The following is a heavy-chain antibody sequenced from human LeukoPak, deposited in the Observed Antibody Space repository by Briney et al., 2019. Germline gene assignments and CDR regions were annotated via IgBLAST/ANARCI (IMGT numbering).Heavy chain of an antibody. Sequence: ASVKVSCKASGYTFTSYYMHWVRQAPGQGLEWMGIINPSGGSTSYAQKFQGRVTMTRDTSTSTVYMELSSLRSEDTAVYYCARVFGSGYDSTPFDYWGQGTLVTVSS. V-gene: IGHV1-46*03. CDR1: GYTFTSYY. CDR3: ARVFGSGYDSTPFDY. J-gene: IGHJ4*02. D-gene: IGHD5-12*01. CDR2: INPSGGST.